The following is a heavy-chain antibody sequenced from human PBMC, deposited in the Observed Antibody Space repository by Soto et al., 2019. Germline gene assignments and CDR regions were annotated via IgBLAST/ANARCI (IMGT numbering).Heavy chain of an antibody. CDR2: ISGSGGST. J-gene: IGHJ4*02. D-gene: IGHD2-15*01. Sequence: PGCSLRLSCAASGFTFSSYAMSWVRQAPGKGLEWVSAISGSGGSTYYADSVKGRFTISRDNSKNTLYLQMNSLRVEDTAVYYCAKAYRYCSGGSCFSQPDLFDYWGQGTLVTVSS. CDR1: GFTFSSYA. V-gene: IGHV3-23*01. CDR3: AKAYRYCSGGSCFSQPDLFDY.